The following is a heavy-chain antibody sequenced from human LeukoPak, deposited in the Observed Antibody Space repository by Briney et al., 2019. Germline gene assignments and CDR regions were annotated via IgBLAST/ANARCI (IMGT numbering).Heavy chain of an antibody. CDR3: TLIKGWGSGSYYLDY. J-gene: IGHJ4*02. D-gene: IGHD3-10*01. CDR1: GFSISNDW. Sequence: TGGSLRLSCAASGFSISNDWMSWVRQAPGKGLEWIGRVRSKASGETTDYAAPVKGRFTISRDDAKTTLYLQMNSLKTEDTAVYYCTLIKGWGSGSYYLDYWGQGTLVTVSS. V-gene: IGHV3-15*01. CDR2: VRSKASGETT.